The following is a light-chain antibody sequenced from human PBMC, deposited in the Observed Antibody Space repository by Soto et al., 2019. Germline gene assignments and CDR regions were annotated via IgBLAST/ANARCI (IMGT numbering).Light chain of an antibody. V-gene: IGKV3-15*01. CDR2: GTS. J-gene: IGKJ3*01. CDR1: QSVNIN. CDR3: QQYGSSFT. Sequence: EIVMTQSPATLSVSPGERATLSCRASQSVNINLAWYQQKPGQAPRLLIYGTSTRATGVPARFSGSGSGTEFTLTISNLQSEDFAVYYCQQYGSSFTFGPGTKVDIK.